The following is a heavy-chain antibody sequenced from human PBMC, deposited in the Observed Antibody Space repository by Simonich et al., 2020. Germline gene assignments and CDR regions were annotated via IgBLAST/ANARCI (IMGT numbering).Heavy chain of an antibody. D-gene: IGHD1-7*01. CDR3: AKRSGVSITGTFDY. CDR1: GFTFSSYA. V-gene: IGHV3-23*01. Sequence: EVQLLETGGGLVQPGGSLRLSCAASGFTFSSYAMSWVRQAPGEGVEWVSAIGGRGGSKYYADSVKGRFTISRDNSKNTLYLQMNSLRAEDTAVYYCAKRSGVSITGTFDYWGQGTLVTVSS. J-gene: IGHJ4*02. CDR2: IGGRGGSK.